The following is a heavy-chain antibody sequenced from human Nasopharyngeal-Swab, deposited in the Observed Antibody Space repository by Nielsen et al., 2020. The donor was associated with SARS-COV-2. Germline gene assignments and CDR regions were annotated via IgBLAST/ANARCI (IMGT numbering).Heavy chain of an antibody. D-gene: IGHD6-13*01. CDR1: GFTFSSYA. CDR2: ISSSGSTI. CDR3: AREGGIAYY. Sequence: GESLKISCAASGFTFSSYAMSWVRQAPGKGLEWVSYISSSGSTIYYADSVKGRFTISRDNAKNSLYLQMNSLRAEDTAVYYCAREGGIAYYWGQGTLVTVSP. J-gene: IGHJ4*02. V-gene: IGHV3-48*03.